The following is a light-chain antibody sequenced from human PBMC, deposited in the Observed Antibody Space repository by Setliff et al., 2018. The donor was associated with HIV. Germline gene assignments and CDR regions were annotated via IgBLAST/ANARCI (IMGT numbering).Light chain of an antibody. J-gene: IGLJ1*01. V-gene: IGLV2-14*03. CDR3: CSSTPQETYV. CDR1: TNDVGHYDR. CDR2: EVF. Sequence: QSALTQPASVSGSPGQAITISCSGSTNDVGHYDRVSWYQQYPGKAPKLIISEVFNRPSGISSRFSGSKSGNTASLTISGLQPDDEADYYCCSSTPQETYVFGSGTKVTVL.